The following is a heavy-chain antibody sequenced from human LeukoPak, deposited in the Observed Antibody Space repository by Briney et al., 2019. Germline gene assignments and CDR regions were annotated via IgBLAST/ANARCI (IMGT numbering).Heavy chain of an antibody. CDR2: ISTKGGST. J-gene: IGHJ4*02. CDR1: GFIFSNYA. Sequence: GGSLRLSCAASGFIFSNYAVYWVRQAPGKGLESVAAISTKGGSTSYADSVKGRMTISRDDSKNTLFLQMGSLTTDDMGLYFCARDRSGAFDYWGQGTLVTVSS. V-gene: IGHV3-64*02. CDR3: ARDRSGAFDY. D-gene: IGHD6-19*01.